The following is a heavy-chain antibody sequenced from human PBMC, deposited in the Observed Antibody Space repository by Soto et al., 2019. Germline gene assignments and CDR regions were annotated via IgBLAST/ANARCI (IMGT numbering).Heavy chain of an antibody. CDR3: ATPTLHSSFDI. V-gene: IGHV4-39*01. CDR1: GGSISSSSYY. CDR2: IYYSGST. Sequence: SETLSLTCTVSGGSISSSSYYWGWIRQPPGKGLEWIGSIYYSGSTYYNPSLKSRVTISVDTSKIQFSLKLSSVTASFTSVYYCATPTLHSSFDIWGQGTMVTVSS. J-gene: IGHJ3*02.